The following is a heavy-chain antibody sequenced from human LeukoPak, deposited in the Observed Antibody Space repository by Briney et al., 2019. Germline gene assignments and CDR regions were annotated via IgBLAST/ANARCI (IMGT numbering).Heavy chain of an antibody. Sequence: GGSLRLSCAASGFTFRRYWMSWVRQAPGKGLEWVANINQGGSDKYYVDSVKGRFTISRDNANNLLYLQMNSLRGEDTAVYYCTRDRSRAEDDWGQGTLVTVSS. J-gene: IGHJ4*02. V-gene: IGHV3-7*01. CDR2: INQGGSDK. CDR1: GFTFRRYW. CDR3: TRDRSRAEDD. D-gene: IGHD1-14*01.